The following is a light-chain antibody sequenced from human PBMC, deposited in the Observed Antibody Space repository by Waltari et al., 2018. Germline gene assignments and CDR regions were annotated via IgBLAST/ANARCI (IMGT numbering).Light chain of an antibody. CDR1: QSFSRTV. CDR3: QKYGTLPAT. J-gene: IGKJ1*01. V-gene: IGKV3-20*01. CDR2: DAS. Sequence: WRASQSFSRTVAWDQQKPGQAPRLLIYDASNRATGIPDRFSGSGSETDFSLTISRLEPEDWAVYYCQKYGTLPATFGQGTKVEVK.